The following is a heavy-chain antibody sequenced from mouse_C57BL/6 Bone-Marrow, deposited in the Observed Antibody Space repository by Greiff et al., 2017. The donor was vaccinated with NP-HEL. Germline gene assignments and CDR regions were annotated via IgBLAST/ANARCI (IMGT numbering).Heavy chain of an antibody. V-gene: IGHV1-50*01. J-gene: IGHJ1*03. CDR1: GYTFTSYW. D-gene: IGHD2-3*01. Sequence: QLKQPGAELVKPGASVKLSCKASGYTFTSYWMQWVKQRPGQGLEWIGEIDPSDSYTNYNQKFKGKATLTVDTSSSTAYMQLSSLTSEDSAVYYCARDDGYYWYFDVWGTGTTVTVSS. CDR2: IDPSDSYT. CDR3: ARDDGYYWYFDV.